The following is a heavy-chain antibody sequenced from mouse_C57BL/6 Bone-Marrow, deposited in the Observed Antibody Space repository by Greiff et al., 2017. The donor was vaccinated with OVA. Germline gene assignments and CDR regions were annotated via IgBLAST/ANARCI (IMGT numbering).Heavy chain of an antibody. CDR1: GYAFSSSW. CDR3: ARGAYYSNPDYFDY. J-gene: IGHJ2*01. CDR2: IYPGDGDI. D-gene: IGHD2-5*01. Sequence: VQLQQSGPELVKPGASVKISCKASGYAFSSSWMNWVKQRPGKGLEWSGRIYPGDGDINYNGKFKGKATLTADKSSSPAYMQLSSLTSEDSAVYFCARGAYYSNPDYFDYWGQGTTLTVSS. V-gene: IGHV1-82*01.